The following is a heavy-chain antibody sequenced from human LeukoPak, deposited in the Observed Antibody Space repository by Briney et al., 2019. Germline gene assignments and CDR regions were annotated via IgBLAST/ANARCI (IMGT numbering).Heavy chain of an antibody. J-gene: IGHJ5*02. Sequence: SETLSFTCTVSGGSISSYYWSWIRQPPGKGLEWIGYIYYSGSTNYNPSLKSRVTISVDTSKNQFSLKLSSVTAADTAVYYCARAKVVRGVIDWFDPWGQGTLVTVFS. CDR1: GGSISSYY. V-gene: IGHV4-59*01. CDR3: ARAKVVRGVIDWFDP. D-gene: IGHD3-10*01. CDR2: IYYSGST.